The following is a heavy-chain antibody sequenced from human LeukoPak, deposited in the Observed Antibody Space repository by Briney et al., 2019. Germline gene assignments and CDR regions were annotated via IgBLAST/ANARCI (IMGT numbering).Heavy chain of an antibody. D-gene: IGHD3-10*01. Sequence: GGSLRLSCAASGFTFSNYAMTWVRHAPGEGLEWVSAISDSGGTTYYADSVKGRFTISRDNFKNTLYLQMNSLRVEDTAMYYCARGGKYYYGSGSTNWFDPWGQGTLVTVSS. V-gene: IGHV3-23*01. CDR1: GFTFSNYA. CDR2: ISDSGGTT. CDR3: ARGGKYYYGSGSTNWFDP. J-gene: IGHJ5*02.